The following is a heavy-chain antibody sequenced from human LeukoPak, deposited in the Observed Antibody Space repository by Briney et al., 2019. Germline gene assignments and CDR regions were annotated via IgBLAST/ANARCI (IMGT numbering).Heavy chain of an antibody. CDR1: GFTFSSYE. V-gene: IGHV3-21*01. Sequence: PGGSLRLSCAASGFTFSSYEMNWVRQAPGKGLEWVSFISSGSSYKYYADSVKGRFTISRDNAKNSLYLQMNSLRAEDTAVYYCARKLEQWLVAPGDYWGQGTLVTVSS. CDR2: ISSGSSYK. J-gene: IGHJ4*02. D-gene: IGHD6-19*01. CDR3: ARKLEQWLVAPGDY.